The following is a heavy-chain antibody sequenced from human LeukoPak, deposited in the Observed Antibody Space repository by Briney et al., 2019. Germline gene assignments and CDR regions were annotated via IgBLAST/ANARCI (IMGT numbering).Heavy chain of an antibody. Sequence: GESLKISCKGSGYSFTSYWIGWVRQMPGKGLEWMGIIYPGDSDTRYSPSFQRQVTISADKSISTAYLQWSSLKASDTAMYYCARVGGYSYGFGAFDIWGQGTMVTVSS. CDR2: IYPGDSDT. D-gene: IGHD5-18*01. CDR1: GYSFTSYW. V-gene: IGHV5-51*01. J-gene: IGHJ3*02. CDR3: ARVGGYSYGFGAFDI.